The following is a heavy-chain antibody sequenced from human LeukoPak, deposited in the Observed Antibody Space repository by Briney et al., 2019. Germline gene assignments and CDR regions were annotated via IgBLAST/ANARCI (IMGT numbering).Heavy chain of an antibody. D-gene: IGHD2-2*02. CDR3: ARDRGCSSTSCYTSAFDI. CDR1: GYTFTGYY. CDR2: INPNSGGT. Sequence: GPVKVSCKASGYTFTGYYMHWVRQAPGQGLEWMGWINPNSGGTNYAQKFQGRVTMTRDTSISTAYMELSRLRSDDTAVYYCARDRGCSSTSCYTSAFDIWGQGTMVTVSS. J-gene: IGHJ3*02. V-gene: IGHV1-2*02.